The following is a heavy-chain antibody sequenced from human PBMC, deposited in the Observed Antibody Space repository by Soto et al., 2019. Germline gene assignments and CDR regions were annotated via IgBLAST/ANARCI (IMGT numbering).Heavy chain of an antibody. D-gene: IGHD2-2*01. Sequence: SETLSLTCTVTGVSISTAGYYWSWIRHHPGKGLEWIGYMYHSGSTYYNPSLKSRVTISIDRSKNQFSLKLSSVTAADTAVYYCARVPDYWGQGILVTVSS. CDR3: ARVPDY. V-gene: IGHV4-30-2*01. CDR2: MYHSGST. J-gene: IGHJ4*02. CDR1: GVSISTAGYY.